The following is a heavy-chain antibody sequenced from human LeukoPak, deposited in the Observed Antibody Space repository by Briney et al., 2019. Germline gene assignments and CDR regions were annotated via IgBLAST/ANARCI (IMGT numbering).Heavy chain of an antibody. CDR1: GFTFDRND. D-gene: IGHD1-26*01. CDR2: FSGCGAYI. J-gene: IGHJ4*02. Sequence: GGSLRLSCAASGFTFDRNDMSWVRQAPGKGLEWVSPFSGCGAYIHYAGSVRGRFTNTRDESDSTLYHQMNSLRAHDTAVYYCARVAWEAVPGTGPRGTHYWGQGILVTVSS. V-gene: IGHV3-23*01. CDR3: ARVAWEAVPGTGPRGTHY.